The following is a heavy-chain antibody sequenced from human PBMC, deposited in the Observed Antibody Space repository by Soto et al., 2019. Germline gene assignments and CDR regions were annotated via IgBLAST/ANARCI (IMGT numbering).Heavy chain of an antibody. Sequence: QVQLVESGGGVVQPGRSLRLSCAASGFTFSSYAMHWVRQAPGKGLEWVAVISYDGSNKYYADSVKGRFTISRDNSKNTLYLQMNSLRAEDTAVYYCARDHRDGYNTYYFDYWGQGTLVTVSS. CDR2: ISYDGSNK. D-gene: IGHD5-12*01. CDR1: GFTFSSYA. J-gene: IGHJ4*02. V-gene: IGHV3-30-3*01. CDR3: ARDHRDGYNTYYFDY.